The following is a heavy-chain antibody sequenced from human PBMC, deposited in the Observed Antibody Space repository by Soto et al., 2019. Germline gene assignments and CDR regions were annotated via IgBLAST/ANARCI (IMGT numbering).Heavy chain of an antibody. CDR3: ARDPNYGDYSRPPSYGMDV. V-gene: IGHV3-33*01. J-gene: IGHJ6*02. Sequence: QVQLVESGGGVVQPGRSLRLSCAASGFTFSSYGMHWVRQAPGKGLEWVAVIWYDGSNKYYADSVKGRFTISRDNSKNTLYLQMNSLRAEDTAVYYCARDPNYGDYSRPPSYGMDVWGQGTTVTVSS. CDR1: GFTFSSYG. CDR2: IWYDGSNK. D-gene: IGHD4-17*01.